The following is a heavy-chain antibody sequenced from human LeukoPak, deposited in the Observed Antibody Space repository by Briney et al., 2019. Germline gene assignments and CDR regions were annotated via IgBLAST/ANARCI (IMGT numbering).Heavy chain of an antibody. V-gene: IGHV3-64*01. J-gene: IGHJ2*01. CDR2: ISGNGGNT. CDR1: GFTFSNYP. D-gene: IGHD5-24*01. CDR3: ARSKRWLEHYWYFDL. Sequence: GGSLRLSCSASGFTFSNYPMHWVRQAPGKGLEYVSGISGNGGNTYYANSVRGRFTISRDNSKHTLYLQMGSLRAEDMAVYYCARSKRWLEHYWYFDLWGRGTLVTVSS.